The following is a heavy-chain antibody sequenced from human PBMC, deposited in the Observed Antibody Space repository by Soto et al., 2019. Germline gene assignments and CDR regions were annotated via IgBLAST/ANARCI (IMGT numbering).Heavy chain of an antibody. CDR3: ARDFPAYCGGDFYFDY. V-gene: IGHV1-69*06. Sequence: ASVKVSCKASGGTFSSFAISWVRQAPGQGLEWMGGIIPIFGTANYAQKFQGRVTITADKSTSTAYMELSSLRSEDTAVYYCARDFPAYCGGDFYFDYWGQGTLVTVSS. D-gene: IGHD2-21*02. J-gene: IGHJ4*02. CDR2: IIPIFGTA. CDR1: GGTFSSFA.